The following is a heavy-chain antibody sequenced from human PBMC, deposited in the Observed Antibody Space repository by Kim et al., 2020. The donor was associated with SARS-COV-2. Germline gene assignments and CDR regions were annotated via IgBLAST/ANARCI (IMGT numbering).Heavy chain of an antibody. CDR3: AMESYYDSSCYSSGFGY. Sequence: GGSLRLSCAASGFTFSSYSMNWVRQAPGKGLEWVSSICSSSSYIYYADSVKGRFTISRDNAKNSLYLQMNSLRAEDTAVYYCAMESYYDSSCYSSGFGYWGRGTLVTVSS. V-gene: IGHV3-21*01. CDR2: ICSSSSYI. CDR1: GFTFSSYS. J-gene: IGHJ4*02. D-gene: IGHD3-22*01.